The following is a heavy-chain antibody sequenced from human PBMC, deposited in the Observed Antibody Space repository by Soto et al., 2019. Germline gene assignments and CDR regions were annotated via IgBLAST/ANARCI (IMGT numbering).Heavy chain of an antibody. V-gene: IGHV3-48*03. CDR3: ATDSGSYSGYSYYAMDV. CDR2: ISSSGSSI. Sequence: EVQLAESGGGLVQPGGSLRLSCAASGLTFCGYEMNWVRQAPGKGLEWVSYISSSGSSISYADSVKGRFTITRDNAKNSLYLQMNSLRAEDTAVYYCATDSGSYSGYSYYAMDVWGQGTTVTVSS. CDR1: GLTFCGYE. D-gene: IGHD1-26*01. J-gene: IGHJ6*02.